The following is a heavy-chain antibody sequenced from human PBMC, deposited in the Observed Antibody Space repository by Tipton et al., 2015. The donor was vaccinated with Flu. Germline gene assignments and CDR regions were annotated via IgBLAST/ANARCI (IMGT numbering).Heavy chain of an antibody. CDR1: GGTFSSYA. CDR2: IIPIFGTA. V-gene: IGHV1-69*06. D-gene: IGHD1-1*01. J-gene: IGHJ4*02. Sequence: QVQLVQSGAEVKKPGSSVKVSCKASGGTFSSYAISWVRQAPGQGLEWMGGIIPIFGTANYAQKLQGRVTMTTDTSTSTAYMELRSLRSDDTAVYYCARARINIDSRISPLLHGNDPHYFDYWGQGTLVTVSS. CDR3: ARARINIDSRISPLLHGNDPHYFDY.